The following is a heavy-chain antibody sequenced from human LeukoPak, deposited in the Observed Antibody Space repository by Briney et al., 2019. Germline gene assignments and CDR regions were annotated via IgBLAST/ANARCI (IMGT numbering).Heavy chain of an antibody. V-gene: IGHV3-30-3*02. CDR1: GFTFSSYA. D-gene: IGHD6-19*01. CDR2: ISYDGSNK. CDR3: AKRRGWYEFFHFDY. Sequence: GGSLRLSCAASGFTFSSYAMHWVRQAPGKGLEWVAVISYDGSNKYYADSVKGRLTISRDNSKNTLYLQMNSLRAEDTAVYYCAKRRGWYEFFHFDYWGQGTLVTVSS. J-gene: IGHJ4*02.